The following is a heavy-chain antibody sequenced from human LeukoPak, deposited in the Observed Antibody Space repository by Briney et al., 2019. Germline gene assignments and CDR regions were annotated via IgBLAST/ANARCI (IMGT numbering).Heavy chain of an antibody. V-gene: IGHV1-69*04. CDR3: ARDVATLYYFDY. CDR1: GYTFTSYY. J-gene: IGHJ4*02. CDR2: IIPILGIA. D-gene: IGHD6-6*01. Sequence: SVKVSCKASGYTFTSYYMHWVRQAPGQGLEWMGRIIPILGIANYAQKFQGRVTITADKSTSTAYMELSSLRSEDTAVYYCARDVATLYYFDYWGQGTLVTVSS.